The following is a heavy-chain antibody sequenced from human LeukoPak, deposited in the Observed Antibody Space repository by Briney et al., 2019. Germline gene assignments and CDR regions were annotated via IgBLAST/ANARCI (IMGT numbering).Heavy chain of an antibody. CDR1: GFTFSSYA. CDR2: ISGSGGST. Sequence: GGSLRLSCAASGFTFSSYAMSWVRPAPGKGLEWVSAISGSGGSTYYADSVKGRFTISRDNSKNTLYLQMNSLRAEDTAVYYCAKDHITGAYYYYGMDVWGQGTTVTVSS. V-gene: IGHV3-23*01. J-gene: IGHJ6*02. D-gene: IGHD1-20*01. CDR3: AKDHITGAYYYYGMDV.